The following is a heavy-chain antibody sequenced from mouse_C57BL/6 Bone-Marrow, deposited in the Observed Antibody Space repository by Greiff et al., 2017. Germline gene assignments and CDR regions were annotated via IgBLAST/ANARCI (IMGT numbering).Heavy chain of an antibody. CDR1: GYTFTSYW. J-gene: IGHJ1*03. CDR2: IYPGSGST. CDR3: ARHHYYGSSYDDWYVDV. V-gene: IGHV1-55*01. Sequence: QVQLQQPGAELVKPGASVKMSCKASGYTFTSYWITWVKQRPGQGLEWIGDIYPGSGSTNYNEKFKSKATLTVDTSSSTAYMQLSSLPSEDSAVYYCARHHYYGSSYDDWYVDVWGTGTTVTVSS. D-gene: IGHD1-1*01.